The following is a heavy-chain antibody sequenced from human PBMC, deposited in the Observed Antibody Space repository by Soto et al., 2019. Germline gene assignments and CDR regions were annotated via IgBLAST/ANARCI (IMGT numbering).Heavy chain of an antibody. CDR3: ARDLAAARPGGIYYYYGMDV. Sequence: SLRLSCAASGFTFSSYAMHWVRQSPGKGLEWVAVISYDGSNKYYADSVKGRFTISRDNSKNTLYLQMNSLRAEDTAVYYCARDLAAARPGGIYYYYGMDVWGQGTTVTV. CDR2: ISYDGSNK. V-gene: IGHV3-30-3*01. J-gene: IGHJ6*02. D-gene: IGHD6-6*01. CDR1: GFTFSSYA.